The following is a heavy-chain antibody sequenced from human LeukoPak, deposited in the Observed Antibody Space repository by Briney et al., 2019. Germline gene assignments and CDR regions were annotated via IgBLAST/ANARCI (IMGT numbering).Heavy chain of an antibody. J-gene: IGHJ4*02. V-gene: IGHV4-38-2*02. CDR2: IYHSGST. CDR3: ARGGVGAPFDY. Sequence: SETLSLTCTVSGYSISSGYYWGWIRQPPGKGLEWIGSIYHSGSTYYNPALKSRVTTSVDTSRNQFSLKLTSVTAADTAVFYCARGGVGAPFDYWGQGTLVTVSS. CDR1: GYSISSGYY. D-gene: IGHD1-26*01.